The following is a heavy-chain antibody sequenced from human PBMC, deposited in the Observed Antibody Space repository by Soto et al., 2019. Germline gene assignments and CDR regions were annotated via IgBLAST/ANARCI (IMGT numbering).Heavy chain of an antibody. D-gene: IGHD1-26*01. CDR3: ARDFHSGSYYYFDY. V-gene: IGHV3-74*01. Sequence: GGSLRVSCAASGFTFSSYLMHWVRQAPGKGLVWVSRINSDGSSTSYADSVKGRFTISRDNAKNTLYLQMNSLRAEDTAVYYCARDFHSGSYYYFDYWGQGTLVTVSS. CDR1: GFTFSSYL. CDR2: INSDGSST. J-gene: IGHJ4*02.